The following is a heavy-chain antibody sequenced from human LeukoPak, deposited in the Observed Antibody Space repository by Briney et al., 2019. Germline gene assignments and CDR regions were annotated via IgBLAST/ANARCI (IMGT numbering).Heavy chain of an antibody. J-gene: IGHJ5*02. Sequence: SETLSLTCAAYGGSFSGYYWSWIRQPPGKGLEWIGEINHSGSTNYNPSLKSRVTISVDTSKNQFSLKLSSVTAADTAVYYCARIRSSGSYLGVGCFDPWGQGTLVTVSS. CDR2: INHSGST. V-gene: IGHV4-34*01. CDR1: GGSFSGYY. D-gene: IGHD1-26*01. CDR3: ARIRSSGSYLGVGCFDP.